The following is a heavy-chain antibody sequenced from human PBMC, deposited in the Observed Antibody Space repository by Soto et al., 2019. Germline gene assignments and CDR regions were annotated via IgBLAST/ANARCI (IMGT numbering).Heavy chain of an antibody. CDR2: IYWDDDK. CDR3: VHRRGSGDSCYCVDY. V-gene: IGHV2-5*02. D-gene: IGHD2-15*01. CDR1: GFSLTTNEMS. Sequence: QITLKESGPTLVKPTQTLTLTCTFSGFSLTTNEMSVGWIRQPPGNAPEWLALIYWDDDKRYSPSLKSRLTITKDTSKNQVVLTMTNMEPVDTATYYCVHRRGSGDSCYCVDYCGQGTLVTVSS. J-gene: IGHJ4*02.